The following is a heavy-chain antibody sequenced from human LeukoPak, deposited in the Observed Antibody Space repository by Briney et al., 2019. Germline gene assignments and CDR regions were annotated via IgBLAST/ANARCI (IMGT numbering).Heavy chain of an antibody. CDR3: ARGLLTYSSSPGY. J-gene: IGHJ4*02. CDR1: GFTFNSYN. Sequence: PGGSLRLSCAASGFTFNSYNMNWVRQAPGKGLEWVSSITGSGGYSYYADSIKGRFTISRDNAKDSLFLQMSSLKAEDTGIYYCARGLLTYSSSPGYWGQGTLVTVSS. V-gene: IGHV3-21*01. D-gene: IGHD4-11*01. CDR2: ITGSGGYS.